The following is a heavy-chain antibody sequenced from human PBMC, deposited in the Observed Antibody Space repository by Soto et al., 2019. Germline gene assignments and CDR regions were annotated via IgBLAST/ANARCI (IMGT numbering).Heavy chain of an antibody. D-gene: IGHD2-2*01. V-gene: IGHV4-59*04. J-gene: IGHJ4*02. Sequence: SETLSLTCTVSDGSISSYYWSWIRQPPGKGLEWIGYIYYSGSTYYNPSLKSRVTISVDTSKNQFSLKLSSVTAADTAVYYCASISAGYCSSTSCFDYWGQGTLVTVSS. CDR1: DGSISSYY. CDR3: ASISAGYCSSTSCFDY. CDR2: IYYSGST.